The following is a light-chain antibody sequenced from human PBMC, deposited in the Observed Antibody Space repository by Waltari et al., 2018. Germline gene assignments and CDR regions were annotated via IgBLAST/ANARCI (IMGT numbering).Light chain of an antibody. CDR1: SSDVGGYNY. J-gene: IGLJ3*02. Sequence: QSALTQPRSVSGSPGQSVTISCTGTSSDVGGYNYVSWYQQHPVKAPNLMIYDVSKRPSGVPDRFSGSKSGNTASLTISGRQAEDEADYYCCSYAGGYSWVFGGGTKLTVL. CDR2: DVS. V-gene: IGLV2-11*01. CDR3: CSYAGGYSWV.